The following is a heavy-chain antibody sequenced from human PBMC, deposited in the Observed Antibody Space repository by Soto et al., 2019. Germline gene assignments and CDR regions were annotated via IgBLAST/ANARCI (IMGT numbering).Heavy chain of an antibody. Sequence: ASVKVSCKASGGTFSSYAISWVRQAPGQGLEWMGGIIPIFGTANYAQKFQGRVTITADESTSTAYMELSSLRSEDTAVYYCAVVVAITMYYFDYWGQGTLVTVSS. CDR3: AVVVAITMYYFDY. CDR1: GGTFSSYA. D-gene: IGHD3-22*01. CDR2: IIPIFGTA. J-gene: IGHJ4*02. V-gene: IGHV1-69*13.